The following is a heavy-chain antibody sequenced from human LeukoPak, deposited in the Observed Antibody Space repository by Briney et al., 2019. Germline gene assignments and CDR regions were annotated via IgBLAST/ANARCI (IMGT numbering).Heavy chain of an antibody. D-gene: IGHD6-19*01. CDR2: ISAYNGNT. CDR1: GYTFTSYG. V-gene: IGHV1-18*01. CDR3: ARAASIAVAGPTDY. Sequence: ASVKVSCKASGYTFTSYGISWVRQAPGQGLEWMGWISAYNGNTNYAQKLQGRVTMTTDTSTSTAYMELRSLRSDDTAVYYCARAASIAVAGPTDYWGQGTLVTVSS. J-gene: IGHJ4*02.